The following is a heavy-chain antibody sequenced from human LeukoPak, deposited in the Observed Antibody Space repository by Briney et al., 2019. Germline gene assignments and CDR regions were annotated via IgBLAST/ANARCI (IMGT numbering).Heavy chain of an antibody. CDR1: GYTFTGYY. Sequence: ASVKVSCKASGYTFTGYYMHWVRQAPGQGLEWMGWINPNSGGTNYAQKFQGRVTMTRDTSISTAYMELSRLGSVDTAVYYCARDEKGGYGDYVPFDYWGQGTLVTVSS. V-gene: IGHV1-2*02. D-gene: IGHD4-17*01. CDR2: INPNSGGT. J-gene: IGHJ4*02. CDR3: ARDEKGGYGDYVPFDY.